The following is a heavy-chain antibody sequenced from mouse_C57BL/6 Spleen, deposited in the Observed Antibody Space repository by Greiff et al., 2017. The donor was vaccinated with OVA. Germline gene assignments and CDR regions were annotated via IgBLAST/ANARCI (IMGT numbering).Heavy chain of an antibody. CDR2: INPNYGTT. CDR3: ARESIYYGYDERSWFAY. V-gene: IGHV1-39*01. J-gene: IGHJ3*01. Sequence: EVQLQQSGPELVKPGASVKISCKASGYSFTDYNMNWVKQSNGQSLEWIGVINPNYGTTSYNQKFKGKATLTVDQSSSTAYMQLNSLTSEDSAVYYCARESIYYGYDERSWFAYWGQGTLVTVSA. D-gene: IGHD2-2*01. CDR1: GYSFTDYN.